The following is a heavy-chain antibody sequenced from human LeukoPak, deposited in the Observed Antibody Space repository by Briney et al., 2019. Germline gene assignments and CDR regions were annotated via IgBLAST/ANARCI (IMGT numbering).Heavy chain of an antibody. D-gene: IGHD3-9*01. J-gene: IGHJ1*01. CDR3: ARHLYTYYDILTGYPRGYFQH. CDR1: GGSISSSSYY. Sequence: SETLSLTCTVSGGSISSSSYYWGWIRQPPGKGLEWIGSIYYSGSTYYNPSLKSRVTISVDTPKNQFSLKLSSVTAVDTAVYYCARHLYTYYDILTGYPRGYFQHWGQGTLVTVSS. V-gene: IGHV4-39*01. CDR2: IYYSGST.